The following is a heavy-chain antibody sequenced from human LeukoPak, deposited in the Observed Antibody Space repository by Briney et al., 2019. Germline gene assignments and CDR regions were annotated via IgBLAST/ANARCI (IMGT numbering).Heavy chain of an antibody. CDR3: ARDANYYDSSGYYGAFDI. V-gene: IGHV3-48*01. Sequence: PGGSMRLSCAASGFTFSSYSMNWVRQAPGEGLEWVSYISSSSSTIYYADSVKGRFTISRDNAKNSLYLQMNSLRAEDTAVYYCARDANYYDSSGYYGAFDIWGQGTIVTVSS. D-gene: IGHD3-22*01. CDR1: GFTFSSYS. CDR2: ISSSSSTI. J-gene: IGHJ3*02.